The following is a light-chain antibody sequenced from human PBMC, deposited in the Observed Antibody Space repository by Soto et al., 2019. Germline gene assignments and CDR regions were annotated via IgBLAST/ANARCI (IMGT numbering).Light chain of an antibody. J-gene: IGKJ1*01. CDR2: AAS. V-gene: IGKV1-6*01. Sequence: IQGNKLPPSLSASVGERVTITCQAIQDISNYLNWYQQKPGQAPKLVIYAASNLYTGVPSRFSGRRSGTEFTLTISSLQPEDFASYYCLQDYGDSWTFGQRSIV. CDR1: QDISNY. CDR3: LQDYGDSWT.